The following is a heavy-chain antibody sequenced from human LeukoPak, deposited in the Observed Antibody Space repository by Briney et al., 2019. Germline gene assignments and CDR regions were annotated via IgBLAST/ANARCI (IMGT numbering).Heavy chain of an antibody. CDR3: ARDWGAYYHFFDY. V-gene: IGHV3-7*01. CDR1: GFSMSVYW. Sequence: GGSLRLSCEASGFSMSVYWMSWVRQAPGKGLEWVGNIKQDGSERNYVDSVKGRFTISRDNAKKSLYLQMNSLSAEDTAVYYCARDWGAYYHFFDYWGQGTLVTVSS. CDR2: IKQDGSER. J-gene: IGHJ4*02. D-gene: IGHD3-22*01.